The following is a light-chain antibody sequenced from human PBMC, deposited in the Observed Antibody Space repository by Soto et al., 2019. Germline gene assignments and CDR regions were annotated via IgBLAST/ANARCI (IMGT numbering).Light chain of an antibody. V-gene: IGLV2-14*01. CDR3: SSYTSRSTLYV. Sequence: QSVLTQPASVSGSPGQSITISCTGTSSDVGGYNYVSWYQQHPGKAPKLMIYEVSNRPSGVSNRFSGSKSGNTASLTISGLQTEHLADYYCSSYTSRSTLYVFGTGTNVTVL. CDR1: SSDVGGYNY. CDR2: EVS. J-gene: IGLJ1*01.